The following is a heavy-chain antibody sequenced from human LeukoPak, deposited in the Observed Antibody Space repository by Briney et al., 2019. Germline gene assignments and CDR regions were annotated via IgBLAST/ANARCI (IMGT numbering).Heavy chain of an antibody. J-gene: IGHJ3*02. CDR2: IRSKAYGRTT. CDR3: AKTPFGFGELYDAFDI. D-gene: IGHD3-10*01. Sequence: GGSLRLSCTASGFTFGDYAMSWFRQAPGKGLEWVGFIRSKAYGRTTEYAASVKGRFTISRGDSKSIAYLQMNSLRAEDTAVYYCAKTPFGFGELYDAFDIWGQGTMVTVSS. V-gene: IGHV3-49*03. CDR1: GFTFGDYA.